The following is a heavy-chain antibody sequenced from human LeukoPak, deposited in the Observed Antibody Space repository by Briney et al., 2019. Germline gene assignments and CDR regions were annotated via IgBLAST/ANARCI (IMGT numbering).Heavy chain of an antibody. D-gene: IGHD5-18*01. V-gene: IGHV4-39*01. Sequence: SETLSLTCTVSGASISTVNYYWGWIRQPPGKGLEWIGTIYYSGNTYYNPSLKSRVTISVDTSKNQLSLKLNSVTAADTAVYYCARRFGYTYGYILYWGQGTLVTVSS. CDR1: GASISTVNYY. CDR3: ARRFGYTYGYILY. J-gene: IGHJ4*02. CDR2: IYYSGNT.